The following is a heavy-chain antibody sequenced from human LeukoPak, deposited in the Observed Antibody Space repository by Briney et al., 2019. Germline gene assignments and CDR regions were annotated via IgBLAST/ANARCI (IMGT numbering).Heavy chain of an antibody. D-gene: IGHD2-21*02. CDR2: ISGSGGST. CDR1: GFTFSSYG. Sequence: GGSLRLSCAASGFTFSSYGMSWVRQAPGKGLEWVSAISGSGGSTYYADSVKGRFTISRDNSKNTLYLQMNSLRAEDTAFYYCARGHILSDSYGVPDAFDIWGQGTMVTVSS. CDR3: ARGHILSDSYGVPDAFDI. V-gene: IGHV3-23*01. J-gene: IGHJ3*02.